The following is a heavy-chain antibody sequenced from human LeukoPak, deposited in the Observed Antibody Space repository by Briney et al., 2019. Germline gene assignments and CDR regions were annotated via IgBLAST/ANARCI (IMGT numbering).Heavy chain of an antibody. CDR2: IKQDGSEK. CDR1: GFTFSSYW. Sequence: GGSLRLSCAASGFTFSSYWMSWVRQAPGKGLEWVANIKQDGSEKYYVDSVKGRFTISRDNAKNSLYLQMNSLRAEDTAVYYCARERSGYFHGSGGLMGDFDYWGQGTLVTVSS. V-gene: IGHV3-7*01. D-gene: IGHD3-10*01. J-gene: IGHJ4*02. CDR3: ARERSGYFHGSGGLMGDFDY.